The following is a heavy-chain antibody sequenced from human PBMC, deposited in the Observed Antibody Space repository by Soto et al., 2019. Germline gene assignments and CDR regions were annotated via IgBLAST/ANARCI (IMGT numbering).Heavy chain of an antibody. Sequence: ASVKVSCKASGGTFSSYAISWVRQAPGQGLEWMGGIIPIFGTANYAQKFQGRVTITADESTSTAYMELSSLRSEDTAVYYCARDQQLGYDILTGYKAPYYYYGMDVWGQGTKVSVSS. V-gene: IGHV1-69*13. J-gene: IGHJ6*02. CDR1: GGTFSSYA. CDR2: IIPIFGTA. CDR3: ARDQQLGYDILTGYKAPYYYYGMDV. D-gene: IGHD3-9*01.